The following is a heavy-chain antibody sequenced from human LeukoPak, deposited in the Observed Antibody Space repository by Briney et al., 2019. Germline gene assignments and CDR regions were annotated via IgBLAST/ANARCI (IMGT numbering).Heavy chain of an antibody. CDR2: ISGSGGST. Sequence: PGGTLRLSCAASGFTFSSHGMSWVRQAPGKGLEWVSVISGSGGSTYYADSVKGRFTISRDNSKNTLYLQMNSLRAEDTAVYYCAKGRGWEASYYYYYMDVWGKGTTVTISS. D-gene: IGHD1-26*01. V-gene: IGHV3-23*01. CDR1: GFTFSSHG. CDR3: AKGRGWEASYYYYYMDV. J-gene: IGHJ6*03.